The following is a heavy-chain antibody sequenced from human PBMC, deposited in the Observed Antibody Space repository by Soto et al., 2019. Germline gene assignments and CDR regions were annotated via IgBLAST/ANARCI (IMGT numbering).Heavy chain of an antibody. CDR3: ARDLKYYDFWSCSSPFDY. CDR2: ISSSSSTI. J-gene: IGHJ4*02. CDR1: GFTFSSYS. V-gene: IGHV3-48*02. D-gene: IGHD3-3*01. Sequence: EVQLVESGGGLVQPGGSLRLSCAASGFTFSSYSMNWVRQAPGKGLEWVSYISSSSSTIYYADSVKGRFTISRDNAKNSLYLQMNSLRDEDTAVYYCARDLKYYDFWSCSSPFDYWGQGTLVTVSS.